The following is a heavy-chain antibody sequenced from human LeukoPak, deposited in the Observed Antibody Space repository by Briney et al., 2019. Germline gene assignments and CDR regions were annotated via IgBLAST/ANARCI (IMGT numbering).Heavy chain of an antibody. CDR3: AREALLYYFDY. CDR2: IYHSGST. V-gene: IGHV4-30-4*08. Sequence: PSETLSLTCTVSGASISNGDYYWTWIRQTPGEGLEWIGYIYHSGSTYYNPSLKSRLTISPDTSENQFSLSLNSVTAADTAVYYCAREALLYYFDYWGQGTPVTVSS. D-gene: IGHD2-15*01. J-gene: IGHJ4*02. CDR1: GASISNGDYY.